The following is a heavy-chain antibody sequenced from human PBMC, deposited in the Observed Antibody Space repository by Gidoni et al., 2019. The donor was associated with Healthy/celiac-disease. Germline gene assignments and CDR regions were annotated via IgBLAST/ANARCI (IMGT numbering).Heavy chain of an antibody. CDR3: AKLGGQPLANWFDP. V-gene: IGHV3-23*01. J-gene: IGHJ5*02. D-gene: IGHD5-12*01. CDR2: LCVSVCSP. Sequence: EVQMLESGGVLVQPGGYLRLCGAGSRFNFSSYAISWVRQVPGKGLEWGSALCVSVCSPYYADSVKVLFTISRDNSKNTLYLQMNSLRAEDTAVYYCAKLGGQPLANWFDPWGHGTLVTVSS. CDR1: RFNFSSYA.